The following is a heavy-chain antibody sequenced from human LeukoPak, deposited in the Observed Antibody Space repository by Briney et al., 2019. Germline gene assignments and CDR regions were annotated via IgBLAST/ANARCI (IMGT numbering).Heavy chain of an antibody. Sequence: AASVKVSCKASGGTFSSYAISWVRQAPGQGLEWMGGIIPIFGTANYAQKFQGRVTITADKSTSTAYMELSSLRSEDTAVYYCARGRLQRSILTGYNYYYYYMDVWGKGTTVTISS. CDR3: ARGRLQRSILTGYNYYYYYMDV. CDR2: IIPIFGTA. CDR1: GGTFSSYA. J-gene: IGHJ6*03. V-gene: IGHV1-69*06. D-gene: IGHD3-9*01.